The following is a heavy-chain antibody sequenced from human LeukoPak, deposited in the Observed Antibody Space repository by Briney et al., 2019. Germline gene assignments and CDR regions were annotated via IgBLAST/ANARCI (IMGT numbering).Heavy chain of an antibody. D-gene: IGHD6-13*01. J-gene: IGHJ3*02. Sequence: GGSLRLSCAASGFTFSDYYMSWIRQAPGKGLEWVSYISSSSYTNYADSVKGRFTISRDNAKNSLYLQMNSLRAEDTAVYYCARAVGSSSWYWAAFDAFDIWGQGTMVTVSS. V-gene: IGHV3-11*06. CDR2: ISSSSYT. CDR1: GFTFSDYY. CDR3: ARAVGSSSWYWAAFDAFDI.